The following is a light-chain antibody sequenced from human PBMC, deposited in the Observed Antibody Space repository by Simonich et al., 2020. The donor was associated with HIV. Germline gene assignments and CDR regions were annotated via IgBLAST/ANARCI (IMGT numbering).Light chain of an antibody. CDR2: WAS. J-gene: IGKJ4*01. Sequence: DIVMTQSPDSLAVSLGERATINCKSRQSVLSSSNHKNFLTWYQHKPGQPPKRLFDWASTRESGVPDRISGSGSGTDFTLTISSLQAEDVAVYYCQQFYSAPLTFGGGTKVEIK. CDR1: QSVLSSSNHKNF. V-gene: IGKV4-1*01. CDR3: QQFYSAPLT.